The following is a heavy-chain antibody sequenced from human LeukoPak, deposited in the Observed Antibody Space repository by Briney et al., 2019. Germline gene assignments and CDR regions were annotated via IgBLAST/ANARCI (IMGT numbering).Heavy chain of an antibody. CDR1: GGTFSSYA. Sequence: SVKVSCKASGGTFSSYAISWVRQAPGQGLEWMGRIIPILGIANYAQKFQGRVTITADKSTSTAYMELSGLRSEDTAVYYCARGPAARETGTFDYWGQGTLVTVSS. CDR3: ARGPAARETGTFDY. D-gene: IGHD2-2*01. J-gene: IGHJ4*02. CDR2: IIPILGIA. V-gene: IGHV1-69*04.